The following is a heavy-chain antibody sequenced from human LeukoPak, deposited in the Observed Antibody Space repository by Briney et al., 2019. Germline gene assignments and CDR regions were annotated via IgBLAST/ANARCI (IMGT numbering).Heavy chain of an antibody. CDR2: MSSDESFT. Sequence: PGGSLRLSCAASGFTFSSYVMHWVRQAPGKGLVWVARMSSDESFTSYADSVKGRFTISRDNAKNTLYLQMNSLRAEDTAVYYCASGREGYNTAFGYWGQETLLTVSS. CDR1: GFTFSSYV. D-gene: IGHD5-24*01. V-gene: IGHV3-74*01. CDR3: ASGREGYNTAFGY. J-gene: IGHJ4*02.